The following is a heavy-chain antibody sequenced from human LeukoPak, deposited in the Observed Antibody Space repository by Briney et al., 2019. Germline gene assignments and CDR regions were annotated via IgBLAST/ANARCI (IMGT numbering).Heavy chain of an antibody. Sequence: SETLSLTCTVSGGSISTYYWSWIRQPPGKGLECIGFIYYSGSTNYNPSLKSRVTISVDTSKSQCSLKLSSVTAADTAVYYCARGGWDSGSYVYFDNWGQGTLVTVSS. CDR2: IYYSGST. V-gene: IGHV4-59*01. CDR1: GGSISTYY. CDR3: ARGGWDSGSYVYFDN. J-gene: IGHJ4*02. D-gene: IGHD1-26*01.